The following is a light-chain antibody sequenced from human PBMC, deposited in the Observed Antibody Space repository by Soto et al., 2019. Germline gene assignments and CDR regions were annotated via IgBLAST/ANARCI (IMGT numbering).Light chain of an antibody. CDR1: STDVGGYKY. CDR2: EVN. V-gene: IGLV2-14*01. CDR3: NSYTSRYTFV. J-gene: IGLJ1*01. Sequence: QSALTQPASVSGSPGQSITISCTGTSTDVGGYKYVSWYQQHPGTAPKLMIFEVNGRPSGVSDRFSGSKSGNTASLTISGLQPEDEADYYCNSYTSRYTFVLGTGTKLTVL.